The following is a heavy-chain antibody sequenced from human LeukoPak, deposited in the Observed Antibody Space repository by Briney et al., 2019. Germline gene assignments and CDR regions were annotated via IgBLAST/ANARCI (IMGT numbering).Heavy chain of an antibody. CDR3: AGAYGTHLHFDY. J-gene: IGHJ4*02. V-gene: IGHV6-1*01. Sequence: SQTLSLTCAISGDSVSSNSAAWNWIRQSPSRGLEWLGRIYYRSKWYNEYAVSVKSRLSITPDTSKNHFSLQLNFVTPEDTATYYCAGAYGTHLHFDYWGQGSLVTVSS. CDR1: GDSVSSNSAA. D-gene: IGHD4-17*01. CDR2: IYYRSKWYN.